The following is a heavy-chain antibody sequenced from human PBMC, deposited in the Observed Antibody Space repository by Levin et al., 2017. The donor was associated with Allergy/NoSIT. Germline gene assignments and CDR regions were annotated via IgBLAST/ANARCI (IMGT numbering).Heavy chain of an antibody. CDR1: GFTFSSYS. J-gene: IGHJ3*02. CDR3: ARRTYYYGSGTYYKELDI. D-gene: IGHD3-10*01. CDR2: ISTSTSTI. V-gene: IGHV3-48*04. Sequence: GESLKISCAASGFTFSSYSMNWVRQAPGKGLEWVSYISTSTSTIYYADSVKGRFTISRDNAKNSLYLQMNSLRAEDTAVYYCARRTYYYGSGTYYKELDIWGQGTMVTVSS.